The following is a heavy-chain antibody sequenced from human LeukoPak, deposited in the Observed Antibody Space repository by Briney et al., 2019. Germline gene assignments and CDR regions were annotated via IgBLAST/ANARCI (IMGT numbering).Heavy chain of an antibody. J-gene: IGHJ3*02. Sequence: SETLSLTCAVYGGSFSGYYWSWIRQPPGKGLEWIGEINHSGSTNYNPSLKSRVTISVDTSKNQFSLKLSSVTAADTAVYYCARVSTTVTLRRAFDIWGQGTMVTVSS. CDR2: INHSGST. CDR1: GGSFSGYY. CDR3: ARVSTTVTLRRAFDI. V-gene: IGHV4-34*01. D-gene: IGHD4-17*01.